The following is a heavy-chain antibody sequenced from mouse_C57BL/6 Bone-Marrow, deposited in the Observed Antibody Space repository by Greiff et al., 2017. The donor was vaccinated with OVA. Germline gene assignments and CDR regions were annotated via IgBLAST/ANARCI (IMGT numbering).Heavy chain of an antibody. Sequence: QVQLQQPGTELVKPGASVKLSCKASGYTFTSYWMHWVKQRPGQGLEWIGNINPSNGGTNYNEKFKSKATLTVAKSSSTAYMQLFILPSEVAAVYYCAKFAYDYEGYAMDYWGQGTSVTVSS. V-gene: IGHV1-53*01. CDR1: GYTFTSYW. CDR2: INPSNGGT. J-gene: IGHJ4*01. CDR3: AKFAYDYEGYAMDY. D-gene: IGHD2-4*01.